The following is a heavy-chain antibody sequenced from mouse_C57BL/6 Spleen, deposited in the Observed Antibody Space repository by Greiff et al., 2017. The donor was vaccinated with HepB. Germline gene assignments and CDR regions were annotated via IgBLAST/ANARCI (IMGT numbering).Heavy chain of an antibody. V-gene: IGHV1-50*01. CDR2: IDPSDSYT. CDR3: ARSELYFDY. D-gene: IGHD1-1*01. Sequence: VQLQQPGAELVKPGASVKLSCKASGYTFTSYWMQWVKQRPGQGLEWIGEIDPSDSYTNYNQKFKGKATLTVDTSSSTAYMQLSSLTSEDSAVYYCARSELYFDYWGQGTTLTVSS. CDR1: GYTFTSYW. J-gene: IGHJ2*01.